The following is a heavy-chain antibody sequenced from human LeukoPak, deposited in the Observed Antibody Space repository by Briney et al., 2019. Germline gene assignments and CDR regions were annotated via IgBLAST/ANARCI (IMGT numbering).Heavy chain of an antibody. CDR2: IIPIFGTA. Sequence: SVKVSCKASGGTFSSYAISWVRQAPGQGLEWMGGIIPIFGTASYAQRFQGRVTITADESTSTAYMELSSLRSEDTAVYYCARRAIAARLVITNYFDYWGQGTLVTVSS. CDR3: ARRAIAARLVITNYFDY. CDR1: GGTFSSYA. J-gene: IGHJ4*02. V-gene: IGHV1-69*13. D-gene: IGHD6-6*01.